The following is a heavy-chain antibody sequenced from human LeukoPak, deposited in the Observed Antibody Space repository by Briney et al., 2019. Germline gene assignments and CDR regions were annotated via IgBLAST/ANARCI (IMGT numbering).Heavy chain of an antibody. J-gene: IGHJ4*02. D-gene: IGHD2-8*02. V-gene: IGHV3-74*01. CDR1: GFIFSSYW. CDR3: ARATPTRTGSHFDY. CDR2: INTDGSST. Sequence: GGSLRLSCAASGFIFSSYWMHWVRQAPGKGLVWVSRINTDGSSTSYADSVKGRFTISRDNAKNTLYLQMNSLRAEDTAVYYCARATPTRTGSHFDYWGQGTLVTVSS.